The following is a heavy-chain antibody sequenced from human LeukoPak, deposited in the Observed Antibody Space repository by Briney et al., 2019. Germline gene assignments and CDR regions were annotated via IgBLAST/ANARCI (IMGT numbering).Heavy chain of an antibody. V-gene: IGHV4-59*01. D-gene: IGHD1-20*01. CDR1: GGSIGSYY. CDR3: ARGLTGTLLREGMDV. Sequence: SETLSLTCTVSGGSIGSYYWSWIRQPPGKGLEWIGYIYYSGSTNYNPSLKSRVTISVDTSKNQFSLKLSSVTAADTAVYYCARGLTGTLLREGMDVWGQGTMVTVSS. CDR2: IYYSGST. J-gene: IGHJ3*01.